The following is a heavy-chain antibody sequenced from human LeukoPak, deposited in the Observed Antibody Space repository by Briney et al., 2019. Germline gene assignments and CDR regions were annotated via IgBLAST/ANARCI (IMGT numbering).Heavy chain of an antibody. D-gene: IGHD1-26*01. Sequence: ASVKVSCKASGYTFTSYDINWVRQATGQGLEWMGWMNPNSGNTGYAQTFQGRVTMTRNTSISTAYMELSSLRSEDTAVYYCARSVRYSGSYPSLGYWGQGTLVTVSS. J-gene: IGHJ4*02. CDR3: ARSVRYSGSYPSLGY. CDR2: MNPNSGNT. V-gene: IGHV1-8*01. CDR1: GYTFTSYD.